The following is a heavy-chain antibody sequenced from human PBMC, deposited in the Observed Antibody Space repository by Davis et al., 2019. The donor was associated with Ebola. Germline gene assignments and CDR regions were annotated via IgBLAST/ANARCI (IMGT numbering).Heavy chain of an antibody. CDR1: GGSITSSRYY. V-gene: IGHV3-11*04. J-gene: IGHJ6*03. CDR3: ARDPPNGLPVYYMDV. D-gene: IGHD1-14*01. CDR2: MSTSGSTI. Sequence: PGGSLRLSCTVSGGSITSSRYYWDWIRQAPGKGLEWVSHMSTSGSTIYYADSVTGRFTISRDNAKNSLFLEMSSLREEDTGIYYCARDPPNGLPVYYMDVWGKGTTVTVSS.